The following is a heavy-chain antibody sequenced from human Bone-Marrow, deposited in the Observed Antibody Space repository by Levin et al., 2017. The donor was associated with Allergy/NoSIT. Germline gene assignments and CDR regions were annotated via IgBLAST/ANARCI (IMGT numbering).Heavy chain of an antibody. CDR2: TSYSGST. CDR3: ARGGEYFDWSYFDY. J-gene: IGHJ4*02. Sequence: SQTLSLTCTVSGGSMSTYYWSWIRQPPERGLDWIGYTSYSGSTSYNPSLKSRVTISVDTSKNQVSLKMSSVTAADTAVYYCARGGEYFDWSYFDYWGLGTLVTVSS. V-gene: IGHV4-59*01. CDR1: GGSMSTYY. D-gene: IGHD3-9*01.